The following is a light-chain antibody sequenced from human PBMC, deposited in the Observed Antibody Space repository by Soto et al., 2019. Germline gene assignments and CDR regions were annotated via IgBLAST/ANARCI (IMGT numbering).Light chain of an antibody. CDR1: QSVSSKY. CDR2: GAS. Sequence: DIXXTQSPGTLSLSPGERATLSCRASQSVSSKYLAWYQQKPGQAPRVLIYGASIRATGIPERFSGGGSGTDFTLTITRLDPEDFAVYYCQQYGSSLFTFGPGTKVDIK. CDR3: QQYGSSLFT. V-gene: IGKV3-20*01. J-gene: IGKJ3*01.